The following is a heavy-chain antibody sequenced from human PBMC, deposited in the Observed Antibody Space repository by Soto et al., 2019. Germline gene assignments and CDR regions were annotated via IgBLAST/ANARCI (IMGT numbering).Heavy chain of an antibody. D-gene: IGHD1-26*01. CDR1: GFTFSGYG. CDR2: TRHDGSNT. V-gene: IGHV3-33*01. CDR3: ARDGVGATTFFGYFDY. Sequence: QVQLVESGGGVVQPGRSLRLSCAASGFTFSGYGMHWVRQAPGKGLEWVAITRHDGSNTYYADSVRGRFTISRDNSKKPLYMQMDSLRDEDTAVYYCARDGVGATTFFGYFDYWGQGTLVTVSS. J-gene: IGHJ4*02.